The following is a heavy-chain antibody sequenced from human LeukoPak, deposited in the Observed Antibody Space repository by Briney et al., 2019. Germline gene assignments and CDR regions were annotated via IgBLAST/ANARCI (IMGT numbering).Heavy chain of an antibody. CDR2: VDPEDGET. J-gene: IGHJ4*02. CDR1: GYTFTDYY. Sequence: ASVKVSCKVSGYTFTDYYIHWVQQAPGKGLEWMGLVDPEDGETIYAEKFQGRVTITADTSTDTAYIELSSLRSEDTAVYYCATLPYGSGSQFDYWGQGTLVTVSS. V-gene: IGHV1-69-2*01. CDR3: ATLPYGSGSQFDY. D-gene: IGHD3-10*01.